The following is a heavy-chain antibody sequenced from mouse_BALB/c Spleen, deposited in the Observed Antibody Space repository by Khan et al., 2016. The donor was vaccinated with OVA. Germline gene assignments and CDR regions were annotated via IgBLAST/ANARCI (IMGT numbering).Heavy chain of an antibody. J-gene: IGHJ3*01. D-gene: IGHD2-12*01. CDR1: GDSITSGY. V-gene: IGHV3-8*02. CDR2: MIYSGNT. CDR3: ARSTYSYAFAY. Sequence: EVKLLESGPSLVKPSQTLSLTCSVTGDSITSGYWSWIRKFPGNKLEYMGYMIYSGNTYYNPSLKSRISITRHTSTNQYYLQLNSVTTEDTATSYCARSTYSYAFAYWGQGTLVTVSP.